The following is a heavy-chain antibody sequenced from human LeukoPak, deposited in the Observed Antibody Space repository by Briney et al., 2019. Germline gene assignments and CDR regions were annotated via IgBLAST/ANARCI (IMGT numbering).Heavy chain of an antibody. CDR2: ISYDGSNK. Sequence: GGSLRLSCAASGFTFSSYTMHWVRQAPGKGLEWVAVISYDGSNKYYADSVKGRFTISRDNSKNTLYLQMNSLRAEDMAVYYCARGFRASPKPDGVTDYWGQGTLVTVSS. CDR3: ARGFRASPKPDGVTDY. D-gene: IGHD4-23*01. V-gene: IGHV3-30-3*01. CDR1: GFTFSSYT. J-gene: IGHJ4*02.